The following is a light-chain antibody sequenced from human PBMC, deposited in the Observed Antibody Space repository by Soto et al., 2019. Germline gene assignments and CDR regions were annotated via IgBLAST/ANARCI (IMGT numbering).Light chain of an antibody. J-gene: IGLJ1*01. CDR3: GSYTSSDTPVV. CDR2: EVN. V-gene: IGLV2-14*01. Sequence: QSVLAQPSSVSGSPGQSITISCTGTSTDVGGYNYVSWYQHHPGKGPKLIIYEVNNRPSGVSDRFSGSKSGNKASLTLSMREAEDESDYYCGSYTSSDTPVVFGTGTKVTVL. CDR1: STDVGGYNY.